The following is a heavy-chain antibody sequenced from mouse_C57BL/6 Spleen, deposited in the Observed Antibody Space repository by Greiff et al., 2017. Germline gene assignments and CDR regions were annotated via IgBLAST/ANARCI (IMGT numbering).Heavy chain of an antibody. CDR2: ISDGGSYT. Sequence: DVKLVESGGGLVKPGGSLKLSCAASGFTFSSYAMSWVRQTPEKRLEWVATISDGGSYTYYPDNVKGRFTISRDNAKNNLYLQMSHLKSEDTALYYCARDPPYGNFDYWGQGTTLTVSS. D-gene: IGHD2-1*01. V-gene: IGHV5-4*01. CDR1: GFTFSSYA. CDR3: ARDPPYGNFDY. J-gene: IGHJ2*01.